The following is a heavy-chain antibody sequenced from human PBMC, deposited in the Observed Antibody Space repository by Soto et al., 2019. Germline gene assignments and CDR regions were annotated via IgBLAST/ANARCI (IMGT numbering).Heavy chain of an antibody. CDR1: AYTFTGYY. V-gene: IGHV1-2*04. D-gene: IGHD6-6*01. J-gene: IGHJ6*03. Sequence: ASAKVSCKPSAYTFTGYYMHWVRQAPGQGLEWMGWINPNSGGTNYAQKFQGWVTMTRDTSISTAYMELSRLRSYDTAVYYCARDRTSSGPSSSHYYMDVWGKGTTVTVSS. CDR2: INPNSGGT. CDR3: ARDRTSSGPSSSHYYMDV.